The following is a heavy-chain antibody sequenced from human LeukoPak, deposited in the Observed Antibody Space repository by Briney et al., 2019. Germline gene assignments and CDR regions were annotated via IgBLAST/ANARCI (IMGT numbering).Heavy chain of an antibody. V-gene: IGHV1-46*01. CDR2: INPSGGST. Sequence: ASVKVSCKASGYTFTSYYMHWVRQAPGQGLEWMGIINPSGGSTSYAQRFQGRVTITRDTSASTAYMELSSLRSEDTAVYYCARREVGLLWFGLDYWGQGTLVTVSS. D-gene: IGHD3-10*01. J-gene: IGHJ4*02. CDR3: ARREVGLLWFGLDY. CDR1: GYTFTSYY.